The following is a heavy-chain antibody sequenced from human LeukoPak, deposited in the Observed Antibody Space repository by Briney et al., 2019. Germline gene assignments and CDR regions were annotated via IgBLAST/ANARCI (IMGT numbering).Heavy chain of an antibody. CDR2: IYYNGNT. J-gene: IGHJ4*02. CDR1: GGPISSSSYY. D-gene: IGHD6-13*01. CDR3: AKGRDSSSWFLETSFDY. Sequence: SETLSLTCTVSGGPISSSSYYWDWIRQPPGKGLEWIGSIYYNGNTYYNPSLKSRVIISVDTSKNQFSLKLTSVTAADTAVYYCAKGRDSSSWFLETSFDYWGQGILVTVSS. V-gene: IGHV4-39*01.